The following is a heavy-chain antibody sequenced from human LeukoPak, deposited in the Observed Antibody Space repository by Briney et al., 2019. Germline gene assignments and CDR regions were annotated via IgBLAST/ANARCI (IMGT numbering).Heavy chain of an antibody. J-gene: IGHJ4*02. CDR1: GFTFSSYA. Sequence: GGSLRLSCAASGFTFSSYAMHWVRQAPGKGLEYVSAISSNGGSTYYANSVKGRFTISRDNSKNTLYLQMNSLRAEDTAVYYCARAVGATFFDYWGQGTLVTVSS. D-gene: IGHD1-26*01. CDR2: ISSNGGST. V-gene: IGHV3-64*01. CDR3: ARAVGATFFDY.